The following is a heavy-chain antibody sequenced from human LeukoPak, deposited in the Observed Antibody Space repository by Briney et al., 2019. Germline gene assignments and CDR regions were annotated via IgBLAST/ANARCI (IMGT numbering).Heavy chain of an antibody. CDR3: ARTIEMATISYFDY. V-gene: IGHV3-48*04. J-gene: IGHJ4*02. D-gene: IGHD5-24*01. CDR2: ISSSDSTI. CDR1: GFTFSDYN. Sequence: GGSLRLSCAASGFTFSDYNMNWVRQAPGKGLEWVSYISSSDSTIYYADSVKGRFTISRDNAKNSLYLQMNSLRAGDTAVYYCARTIEMATISYFDYWGQGTLVTVSS.